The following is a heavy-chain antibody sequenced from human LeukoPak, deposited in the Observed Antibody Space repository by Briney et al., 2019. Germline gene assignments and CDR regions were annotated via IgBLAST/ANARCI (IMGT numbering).Heavy chain of an antibody. CDR3: ARDAGKGFDY. CDR1: GGSFSGYY. V-gene: IGHV3-7*01. CDR2: IKDDGRQK. Sequence: ETLSLTCAVYGGSFSGYYWSWSRQPPGKGLEWVANIKDDGRQKYYVDSVKGRFTISKDNTKNSVFLEMNSLRVEDTAVYYCARDAGKGFDYWGQGALVTVSS. J-gene: IGHJ4*02.